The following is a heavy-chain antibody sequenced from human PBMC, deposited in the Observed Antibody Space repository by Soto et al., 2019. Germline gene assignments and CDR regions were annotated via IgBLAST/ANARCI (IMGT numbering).Heavy chain of an antibody. Sequence: GASVKVSFKASGYTFTSYYRHWVRQAPGQGLEWMGIINPSGGSTSYAQKFQGRVTMTRDTSTSTVYVELSSLRSEDTAVYYCARTGYSSGWSDYWGQGTLVTVSS. D-gene: IGHD6-19*01. CDR2: INPSGGST. CDR1: GYTFTSYY. CDR3: ARTGYSSGWSDY. V-gene: IGHV1-46*01. J-gene: IGHJ4*02.